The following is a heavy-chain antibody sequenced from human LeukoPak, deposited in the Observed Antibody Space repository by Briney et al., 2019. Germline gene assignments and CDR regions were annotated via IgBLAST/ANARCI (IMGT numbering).Heavy chain of an antibody. CDR2: IGSSSSYI. Sequence: PGGSLRLSCAASGFTFSSYSMNWVRQAPGKGLEWVSSIGSSSSYIYYADSVKGRFTISRDNAKNSLYLQMNSLRAEDTAVYYCARDVRAVAGTGNYWGQGTLVTVSS. CDR1: GFTFSSYS. J-gene: IGHJ4*02. V-gene: IGHV3-21*01. CDR3: ARDVRAVAGTGNY. D-gene: IGHD6-19*01.